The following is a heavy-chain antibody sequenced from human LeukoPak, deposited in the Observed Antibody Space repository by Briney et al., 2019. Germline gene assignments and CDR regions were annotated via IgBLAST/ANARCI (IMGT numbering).Heavy chain of an antibody. CDR2: ISTNNGHK. CDR3: ARDSSVVVVPAANGWFDP. Sequence: GASVMVSCKTSGYTFTRYGISWVRQAPGQGLEWMGRISTNNGHKNSAQSFQGRVTMTTDAATSTAYMELRSLRSDDTAVYYCARDSSVVVVPAANGWFDPWGQGTLVTVSS. J-gene: IGHJ5*02. D-gene: IGHD2-2*01. CDR1: GYTFTRYG. V-gene: IGHV1-18*01.